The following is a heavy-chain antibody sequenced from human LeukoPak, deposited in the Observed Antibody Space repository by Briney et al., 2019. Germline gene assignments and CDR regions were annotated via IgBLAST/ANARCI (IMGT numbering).Heavy chain of an antibody. D-gene: IGHD5-18*01. CDR2: TNPSGGST. Sequence: ASVKVSCKASGYTFTSYYMHWVRQAPGQGLEWMGITNPSGGSTSYAQKFQGRVTMTRDTSTSTVYMELSSLRSEDTAVYYCARXPRLPQPFVYWGQGTLVTVSS. CDR3: ARXPRLPQPFVY. CDR1: GYTFTSYY. J-gene: IGHJ4*02. V-gene: IGHV1-46*01.